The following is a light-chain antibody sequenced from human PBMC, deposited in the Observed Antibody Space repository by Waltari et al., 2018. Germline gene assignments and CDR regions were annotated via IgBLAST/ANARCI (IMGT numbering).Light chain of an antibody. V-gene: IGKV3-15*01. CDR2: GAA. Sequence: EIVMTQSPATLSVSPGERATLSCRASQSVSSNLAVYQQKPGQAPRLLIYGAATRATGIPARFSGSWSGTEFTLTISSLQSEDFAVYYCQQYNNWPPYTFGQGTKLEIK. CDR1: QSVSSN. CDR3: QQYNNWPPYT. J-gene: IGKJ2*01.